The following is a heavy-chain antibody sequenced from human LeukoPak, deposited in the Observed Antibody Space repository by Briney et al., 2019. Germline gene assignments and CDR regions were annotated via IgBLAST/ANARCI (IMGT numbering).Heavy chain of an antibody. CDR3: ARYAEYAVSTPCY. D-gene: IGHD2-8*01. CDR2: LSYDGNYK. Sequence: PGGSLRLSCAASGFTFSSYGMHWVRQAPGRGLEGVAVLSYDGNYKYYADSVKGRFAISRDNSEKTLYLQMNSLRAEDTAVYYCARYAEYAVSTPCYWGQGTLVTVSA. V-gene: IGHV3-30*03. CDR1: GFTFSSYG. J-gene: IGHJ4*02.